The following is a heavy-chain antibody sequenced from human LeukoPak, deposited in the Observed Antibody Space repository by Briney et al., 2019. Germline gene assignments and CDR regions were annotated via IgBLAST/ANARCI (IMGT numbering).Heavy chain of an antibody. CDR2: ISSSGSTI. CDR1: GFTFSDYY. V-gene: IGHV3-11*04. D-gene: IGHD6-13*01. Sequence: PGGSLRLSCAASGFTFSDYYMSWIRQAPGKGLEWVSYISSSGSTIYYADSVKGRFTISRGNAKNSLYLQMNSLRAEDTAVYYCARVQVSGTGPRYYMDVWGKGTTVTVSS. CDR3: ARVQVSGTGPRYYMDV. J-gene: IGHJ6*03.